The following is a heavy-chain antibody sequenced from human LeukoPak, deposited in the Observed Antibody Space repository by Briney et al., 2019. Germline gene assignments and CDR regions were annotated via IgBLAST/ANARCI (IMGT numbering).Heavy chain of an antibody. CDR1: GYTFTSYA. CDR3: ARALDQWHRELSSFDP. D-gene: IGHD1-26*01. CDR2: INTNTGNP. Sequence: ASVKVSCKASGYTFTSYAMNWVRQAPGQGLEWMGWINTNTGNPTYAQGFTGRFAFSLDTSVSTAYLQISSLKAEDTAVYYCARALDQWHRELSSFDPWGQGTLVTVSS. J-gene: IGHJ5*02. V-gene: IGHV7-4-1*02.